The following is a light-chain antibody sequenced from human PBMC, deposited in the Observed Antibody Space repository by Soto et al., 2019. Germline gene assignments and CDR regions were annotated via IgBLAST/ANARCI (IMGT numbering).Light chain of an antibody. J-gene: IGKJ5*01. CDR1: QSLNNE. CDR2: DAS. CDR3: QQYHRSSIT. Sequence: DIQTTQSPSNLSASVGARGAITCRASQSLNNELAWYQQKPGKAPNXXMYDASTLERGVPSRFSGTGSGTEFTLTISSLQPDDFATYYCQQYHRSSITFGQGTRLEIK. V-gene: IGKV1-5*01.